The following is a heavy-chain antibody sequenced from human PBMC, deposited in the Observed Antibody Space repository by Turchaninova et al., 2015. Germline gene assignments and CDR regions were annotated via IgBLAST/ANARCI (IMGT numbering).Heavy chain of an antibody. V-gene: IGHV1-2*06. CDR2: INPNSDGT. J-gene: IGHJ4*02. D-gene: IGHD6-19*01. Sequence: GAEVKKPGASVKVSCKASGDTFTGYYIHWVRQAPGQGLEWMGRINPNSDGTNYAQRFQGRVTMTRDTSISTAYMELTRLPSDDTALYYLAIMYRSVSFWGQGTLVTVSS. CDR3: AIMYRSVSF. CDR1: GDTFTGYY.